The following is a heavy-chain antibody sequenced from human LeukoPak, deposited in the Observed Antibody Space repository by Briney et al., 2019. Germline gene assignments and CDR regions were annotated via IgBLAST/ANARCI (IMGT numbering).Heavy chain of an antibody. CDR2: IIPIFGTA. CDR3: AETFAARPNDAFDI. CDR1: GGTFSSYA. D-gene: IGHD6-6*01. J-gene: IGHJ3*02. V-gene: IGHV1-69*13. Sequence: EASVKVSCKASGGTFSSYAISWVRQAPGQGLEWMGGIIPIFGTANYAQKFQGRVTITADESTSTAYMELSSLRSEDTAVYYCAETFAARPNDAFDIWGQGTMVTVSS.